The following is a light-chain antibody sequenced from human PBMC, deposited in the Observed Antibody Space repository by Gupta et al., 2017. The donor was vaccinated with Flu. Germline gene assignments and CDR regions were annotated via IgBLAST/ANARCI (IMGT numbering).Light chain of an antibody. V-gene: IGKV1-39*01. CDR1: QSISSY. Sequence: DIQMTQSPSSLSASVGDRVTISCRASQSISSYLNWYQKRPGKAPNLLIFAASSLESGVPSRFSGVGSATDFTLTISGLQPEDVATYYCQQSYSVPGTFGQGTKVEIK. J-gene: IGKJ1*01. CDR2: AAS. CDR3: QQSYSVPGT.